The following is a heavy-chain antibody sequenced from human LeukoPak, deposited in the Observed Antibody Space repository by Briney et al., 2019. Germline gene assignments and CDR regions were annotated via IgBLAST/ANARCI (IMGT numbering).Heavy chain of an antibody. CDR2: ISAYNGNT. V-gene: IGHV1-18*01. CDR3: ARKGRYYGSGSLGFFDY. J-gene: IGHJ4*02. Sequence: ASVKVSCKASGYTFTSYGISWVRQAPGQGLEWMGWISAYNGNTNYAQKLQGRVTMTTDTSTSTAYMELRSLRSDDTAVYYCARKGRYYGSGSLGFFDYWGQGTLVTVSS. D-gene: IGHD3-10*01. CDR1: GYTFTSYG.